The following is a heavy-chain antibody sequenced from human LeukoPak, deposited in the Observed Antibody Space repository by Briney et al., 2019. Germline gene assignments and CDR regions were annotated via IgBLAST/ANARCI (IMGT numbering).Heavy chain of an antibody. CDR3: ARETYTNSGSYIDY. V-gene: IGHV3-30*02. CDR2: IRYDGSNK. D-gene: IGHD1-26*01. CDR1: GFTFSSYG. J-gene: IGHJ4*02. Sequence: GGSLRLSCAASGFTFSSYGIHWVRQAPGKGLEWVTFIRYDGSNKYYADSVKGRFTISRDNAKNSLYLRMNSLRAEDTAVYYCARETYTNSGSYIDYWGQGTLVTVSS.